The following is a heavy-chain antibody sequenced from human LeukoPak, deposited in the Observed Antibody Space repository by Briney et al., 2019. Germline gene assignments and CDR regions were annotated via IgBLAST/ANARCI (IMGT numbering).Heavy chain of an antibody. V-gene: IGHV4-59*01. CDR2: IYYSGST. CDR3: ARDVAAGSSHFDY. CDR1: GGSISSYY. J-gene: IGHJ4*02. Sequence: SETLSLTCTVSGGSISSYYWSWIRQPPGKGLEWIGYIYYSGSTNYNPSLKSRVTISVDTSKNQFSLQLSSVTAADTAVYYCARDVAAGSSHFDYWGQGTLVTVSS. D-gene: IGHD6-13*01.